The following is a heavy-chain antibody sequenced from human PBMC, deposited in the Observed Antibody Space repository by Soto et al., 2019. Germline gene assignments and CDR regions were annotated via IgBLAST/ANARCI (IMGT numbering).Heavy chain of an antibody. CDR3: ARSESPPDY. J-gene: IGHJ4*02. CDR2: VSSSGNYI. Sequence: GGSLRLSCAASGFTFTTYSMNWVRQAPGKGLEWVSSVSSSGNYIYCADSVKGRFTISRDNAKNSVYLQMNSLRAEDTAVYFCARSESPPDYWSQGTLVTVSS. V-gene: IGHV3-21*01. CDR1: GFTFTTYS.